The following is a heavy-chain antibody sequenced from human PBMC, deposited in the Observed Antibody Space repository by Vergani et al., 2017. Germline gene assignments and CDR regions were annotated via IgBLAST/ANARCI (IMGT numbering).Heavy chain of an antibody. V-gene: IGHV3-23*01. CDR2: ISGSGGFT. CDR3: AKDNVPGYYESSGYCDY. CDR1: GFTFTNFA. D-gene: IGHD3-22*01. Sequence: EVQLLESGGNLVQPGGSLRLSCAASGFTFTNFAMTWVRQAPGEGLEWVSGISGSGGFTYYADSVKGRFTISRDNSKNTMFLQMNNLRAEDTAVYYCAKDNVPGYYESSGYCDYWVQGTLVTDSS. J-gene: IGHJ4*02.